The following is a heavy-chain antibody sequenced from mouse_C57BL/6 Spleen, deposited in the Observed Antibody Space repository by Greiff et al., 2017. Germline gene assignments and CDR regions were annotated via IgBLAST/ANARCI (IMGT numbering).Heavy chain of an antibody. V-gene: IGHV1-55*01. CDR1: GYTFTSYW. Sequence: QVQLQQPGAELVKPGASVKMSCKASGYTFTSYWITWVKQRPGQGLEWIGDIYPGSGSTNYNEKFKSKATLTVDTSSSTAYMQLSSLTSEDSAVYYCARITPVVATCGNFDYWGQGTTLTVSS. CDR3: ARITPVVATCGNFDY. J-gene: IGHJ2*01. CDR2: IYPGSGST. D-gene: IGHD1-1*01.